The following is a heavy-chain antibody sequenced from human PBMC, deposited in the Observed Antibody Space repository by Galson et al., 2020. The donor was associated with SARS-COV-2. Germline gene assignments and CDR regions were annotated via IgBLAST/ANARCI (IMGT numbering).Heavy chain of an antibody. CDR3: ARIGISGDSYFDH. Sequence: ASETLSLTCTVSGGSISSYYWSWIRQPPGKGLEWIAYIYYSGNTYYNASLKSRVTISVDTSKNQFSLRLNSVTAADTAVYYCARIGISGDSYFDHWGQGPWSPSPQ. CDR1: GGSISSYY. V-gene: IGHV4-59*08. D-gene: IGHD3-10*01. CDR2: IYYSGNT. J-gene: IGHJ4*02.